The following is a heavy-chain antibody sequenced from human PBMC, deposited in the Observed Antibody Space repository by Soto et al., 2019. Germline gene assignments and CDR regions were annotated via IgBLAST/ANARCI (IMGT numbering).Heavy chain of an antibody. CDR2: ISPYGDSK. V-gene: IGHV3-74*01. D-gene: IGHD5-12*01. J-gene: IGHJ4*02. CDR3: ASLVHTVPVAPTDCDH. CDR1: GFTFSRYW. Sequence: EVQLMESGGGFVQPGGSLRLSCAASGFTFSRYWMNWVRQSPGKGLMWVSRISPYGDSKSYADSVEGLFTVSRDNAKNTLYLQMNSLTAEDAAMYYCASLVHTVPVAPTDCDHWCQGTLVTCSS.